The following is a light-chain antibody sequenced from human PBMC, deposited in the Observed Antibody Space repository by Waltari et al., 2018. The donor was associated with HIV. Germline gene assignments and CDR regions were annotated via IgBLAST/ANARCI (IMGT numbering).Light chain of an antibody. J-gene: IGLJ3*02. CDR2: KDD. CDR3: RLTDNSGTYVV. CDR1: ALPKQI. Sequence: YELTQPPSVSVPPGQTARIICSGAALPKQIVSWYQQKPAQAPIMVIYKDDKRPPGIPERFSGCSPGTTTTLTISGVQAEDEADYHCRLTDNSGTYVVFGGGTKLTVV. V-gene: IGLV3-25*03.